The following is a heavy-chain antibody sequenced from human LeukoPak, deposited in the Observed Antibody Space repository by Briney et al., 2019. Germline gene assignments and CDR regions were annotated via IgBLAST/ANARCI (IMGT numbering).Heavy chain of an antibody. Sequence: SETLSLTCTVSGNSFGDYYWSWIRQPAGKGLEWIGRIYTSGSTTYNPSLKSRVTMSVDTSKSQFSLNLMSVTAADTAVYYCTRDTGTTGEVKSDPWGQGTLVTVSS. V-gene: IGHV4-4*07. CDR2: IYTSGST. CDR3: TRDTGTTGEVKSDP. J-gene: IGHJ5*02. D-gene: IGHD4-17*01. CDR1: GNSFGDYY.